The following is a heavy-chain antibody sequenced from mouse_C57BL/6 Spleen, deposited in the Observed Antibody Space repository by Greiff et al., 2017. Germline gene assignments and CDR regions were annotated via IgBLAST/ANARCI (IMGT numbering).Heavy chain of an antibody. V-gene: IGHV2-9-1*01. CDR2: IWTGGGT. CDR1: GFSLTSYA. Sequence: QVQLKESGPGLVAPSQSLSITCTVSGFSLTSYAISWVRQPPGKGLEWLGVIWTGGGTHYNSALKSRLSISKDNSKSQFIVTMNRLQTDDTARYYWASLDSSGFYAMDDWGQGTSVTVSS. CDR3: ASLDSSGFYAMDD. D-gene: IGHD3-2*02. J-gene: IGHJ4*01.